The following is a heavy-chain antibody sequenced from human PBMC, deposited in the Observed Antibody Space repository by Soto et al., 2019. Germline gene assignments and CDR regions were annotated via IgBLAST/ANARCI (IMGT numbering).Heavy chain of an antibody. CDR3: ARMGGAFQYFDY. CDR1: GFSLSTTGLG. J-gene: IGHJ4*02. D-gene: IGHD2-21*01. Sequence: SGPTLVNPTQTLTLTCSFSGFSLSTTGLGVGWIRQPPGKALEWLALIYWNDDKRYSPSLKSRLTITKDTSKNQVVLTMTNLDPVDTATYYCARMGGAFQYFDYWGQGIMVTVSS. CDR2: IYWNDDK. V-gene: IGHV2-5*01.